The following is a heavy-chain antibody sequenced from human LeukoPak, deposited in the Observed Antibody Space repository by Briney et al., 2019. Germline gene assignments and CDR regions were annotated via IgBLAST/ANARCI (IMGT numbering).Heavy chain of an antibody. D-gene: IGHD3-22*01. CDR3: ARDQYDRGGKRYFNN. CDR1: GFTFSDHY. J-gene: IGHJ4*02. CDR2: SRNKANSYTT. Sequence: GGSLRLSCAASGFTFSDHYMDWVRQAPGKGLEWVGRSRNKANSYTTEYAASVKGRFTISRDDSKNSLYLQMNSLKTEDTAVYYCARDQYDRGGKRYFNNWGQGTLVTVSS. V-gene: IGHV3-72*01.